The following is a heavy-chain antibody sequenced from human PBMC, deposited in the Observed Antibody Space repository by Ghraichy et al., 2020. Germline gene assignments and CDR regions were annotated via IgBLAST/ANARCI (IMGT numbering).Heavy chain of an antibody. CDR3: ARMSGDYGDYEAEYFQH. J-gene: IGHJ1*01. CDR1: GFTFSSYW. V-gene: IGHV3-74*01. CDR2: INSDGSST. D-gene: IGHD4-17*01. Sequence: GGSLRLSCAASGFTFSSYWMHLVRQAPGKGLVWVSRINSDGSSTSYADSVKGRFTISRDNAKNTLYLQMNSLRAEDTAVYYCARMSGDYGDYEAEYFQHWGQGTLVTVSS.